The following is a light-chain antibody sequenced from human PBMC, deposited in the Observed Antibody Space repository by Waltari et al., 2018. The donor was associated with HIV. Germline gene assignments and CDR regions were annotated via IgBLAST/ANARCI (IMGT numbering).Light chain of an antibody. CDR3: AAWDDRMVYV. V-gene: IGLV1-47*01. CDR2: ETK. Sequence: QSVLTQPPSASGTPGQRVTISCSGSSSNIGTNYVYWYQQLPGTAPKLLIHETKQRPSGVPDRFSASKSGTSASLAISGLRPDDEAHYYCAAWDDRMVYVFGTGTEVTVL. CDR1: SSNIGTNY. J-gene: IGLJ1*01.